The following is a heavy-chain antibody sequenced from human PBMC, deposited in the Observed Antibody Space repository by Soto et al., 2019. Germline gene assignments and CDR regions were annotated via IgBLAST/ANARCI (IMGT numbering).Heavy chain of an antibody. D-gene: IGHD3-9*01. CDR1: GFTFSSYS. CDR3: ARVYDILTSAWLDP. J-gene: IGHJ5*02. Sequence: PGGSLRLSCAASGFTFSSYSMNWVRQAPGKGPEWISYIGPSHNDIGYADSVKGRFTISRDDAKNSLYLQMNSLRVEDTAVYYCARVYDILTSAWLDPWGQGTLVTVSS. CDR2: IGPSHNDI. V-gene: IGHV3-21*05.